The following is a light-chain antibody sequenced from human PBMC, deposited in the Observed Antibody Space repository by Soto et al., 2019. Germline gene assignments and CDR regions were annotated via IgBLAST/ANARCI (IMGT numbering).Light chain of an antibody. V-gene: IGLV2-14*03. CDR1: SSDVGGYNF. J-gene: IGLJ2*01. CDR2: DVR. CDR3: SSYASSSTVI. Sequence: QSALTQPASVSGSPGQSITISCTGTSSDVGGYNFVSWYQQHPGKAPKFIIYDVRNRPSGVSNRLSGSRSGNTASLTISCLQAEDEADYYCSSYASSSTVIFGGGPKLTVL.